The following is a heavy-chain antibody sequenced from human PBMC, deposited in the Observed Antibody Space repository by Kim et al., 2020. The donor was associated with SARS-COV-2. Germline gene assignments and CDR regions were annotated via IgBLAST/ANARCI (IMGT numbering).Heavy chain of an antibody. CDR3: ASYRGYSYAPHSYYYYIDV. J-gene: IGHJ6*03. D-gene: IGHD5-18*01. V-gene: IGHV4-34*01. CDR2: INHSGST. CDR1: GGSFSGYY. Sequence: SETLSLTCAVYGGSFSGYYWSWIRQPPGKGLEWIGEINHSGSTNYNPSLKSRVTISVDTSKNQFSLKLSSVTAADTAVYYCASYRGYSYAPHSYYYYIDV.